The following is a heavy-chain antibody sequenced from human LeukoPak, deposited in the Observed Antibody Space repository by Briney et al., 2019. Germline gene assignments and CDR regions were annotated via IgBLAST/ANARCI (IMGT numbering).Heavy chain of an antibody. CDR2: MNPNSGNA. J-gene: IGHJ4*02. Sequence: ASVKVSCKASGYTFSTYDVIWVRQATGQGLEWMGWMNPNSGNAGYALKFRGRVTMTGDTSISTAYMELSSLISEDTAVYYCARAIRNQLLSDHWGPGTLVTVSS. CDR1: GYTFSTYD. D-gene: IGHD2-2*01. V-gene: IGHV1-8*01. CDR3: ARAIRNQLLSDH.